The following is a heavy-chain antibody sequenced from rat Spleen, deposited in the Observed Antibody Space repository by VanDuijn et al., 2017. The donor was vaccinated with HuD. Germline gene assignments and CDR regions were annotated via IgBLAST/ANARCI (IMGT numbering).Heavy chain of an antibody. D-gene: IGHD4-3*01. CDR2: ISYDGIST. CDR3: VRQETSGYSNWFTY. J-gene: IGHJ3*01. V-gene: IGHV5-29*01. CDR1: GFTFNNYG. Sequence: EVQLVESDGGLVQPGRSLKLSCAASGFTFNNYGMAWVRQAPAKGLEWVAAISYDGISTYYRDSVRGRFTISRDNAENTVYLQMNSLRSEDTATYYCVRQETSGYSNWFTYWGQGTLVTVSS.